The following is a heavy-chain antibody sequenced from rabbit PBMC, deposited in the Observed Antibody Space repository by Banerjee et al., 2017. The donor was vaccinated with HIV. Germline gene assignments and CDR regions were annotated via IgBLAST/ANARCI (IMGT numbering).Heavy chain of an antibody. D-gene: IGHD4-1*01. Sequence: QEQLEESGGDLVKPEGSLTITCTASGFSFSDKYVMCWVRQAPGKGLEWIGCIYTGSSGGTYYASWAKGRFTISKTSSTTVTLQMTSLTAADTATYFCARDLAGVIGWNFDLWGPGTLVTVS. CDR3: ARDLAGVIGWNFDL. CDR1: GFSFSDKYV. J-gene: IGHJ4*01. V-gene: IGHV1S45*01. CDR2: IYTGSSGGT.